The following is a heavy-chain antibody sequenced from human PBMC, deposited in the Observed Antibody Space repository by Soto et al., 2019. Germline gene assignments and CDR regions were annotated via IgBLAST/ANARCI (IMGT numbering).Heavy chain of an antibody. V-gene: IGHV4-34*01. CDR1: GGSFSGYY. D-gene: IGHD2-2*01. CDR3: ARLRQAFDIVVVPAAPSKSGDY. J-gene: IGHJ4*02. Sequence: SETLSLTCAVYGGSFSGYYWSWIRQPPGKGLEWIGEINHSGSTNYNPSLKSRVTISVDTSKNQFSLKLSSVTAADTAVYYCARLRQAFDIVVVPAAPSKSGDYWGQGTLVTVSS. CDR2: INHSGST.